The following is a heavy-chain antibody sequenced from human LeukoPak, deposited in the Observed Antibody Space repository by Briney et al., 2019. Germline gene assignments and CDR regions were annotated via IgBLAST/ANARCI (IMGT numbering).Heavy chain of an antibody. Sequence: GGSLRLSCAASGFTFSSYAMHWVRQAQGKGLGWVAVISYDGSNKYYADSVKGRFTISRDNSKNTLYLQMNSLRAEDTAVYYCARDRVPMVRGVNYFDYWGQGTLVTVSS. CDR1: GFTFSSYA. CDR3: ARDRVPMVRGVNYFDY. V-gene: IGHV3-30*04. D-gene: IGHD3-10*01. CDR2: ISYDGSNK. J-gene: IGHJ4*02.